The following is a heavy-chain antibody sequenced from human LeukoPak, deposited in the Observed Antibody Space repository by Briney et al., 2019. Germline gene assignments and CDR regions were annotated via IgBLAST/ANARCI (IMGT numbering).Heavy chain of an antibody. Sequence: SCKASGYTFTGYYMHWVRQAPGKGPEWVAVISYDGSNKYYADSVKGRFTISRDNSKNALYLQMNSLRAEDTAVYYCAVAYSSNGYYPVDYWGQGTLVTVSS. CDR2: ISYDGSNK. J-gene: IGHJ4*02. D-gene: IGHD3-22*01. V-gene: IGHV3-30*03. CDR3: AVAYSSNGYYPVDY. CDR1: GYTFTGYY.